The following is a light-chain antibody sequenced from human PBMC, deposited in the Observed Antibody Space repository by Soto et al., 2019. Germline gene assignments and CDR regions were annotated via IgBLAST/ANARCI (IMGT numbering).Light chain of an antibody. V-gene: IGKV1-39*01. CDR1: QSISSY. CDR2: AAS. J-gene: IGKJ5*01. Sequence: DIQMTQSPSSLSASVGDRVTITCRASQSISSYLNWYQQKPGKAPKLLIYAASSLQSGVPSRFSGSVSGTDFTLTISSLQPEDFATYYCQESYSTPIAFGQVTRLEIK. CDR3: QESYSTPIA.